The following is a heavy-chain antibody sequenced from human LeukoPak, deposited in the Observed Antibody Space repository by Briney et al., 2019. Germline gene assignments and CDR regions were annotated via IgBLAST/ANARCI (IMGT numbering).Heavy chain of an antibody. CDR1: SGSISGYY. D-gene: IGHD1-26*01. Sequence: PSETLSLTCSVSSGSISGYYWGWIRQPPGKGLEWIGSIFHSGSTYYNPSLKSRVTISVDTSKNQFSLKLSSVTAADTAVYYCARRYIGRGYYFDYWGQGTLVIVSS. J-gene: IGHJ4*02. V-gene: IGHV4-38-2*02. CDR2: IFHSGST. CDR3: ARRYIGRGYYFDY.